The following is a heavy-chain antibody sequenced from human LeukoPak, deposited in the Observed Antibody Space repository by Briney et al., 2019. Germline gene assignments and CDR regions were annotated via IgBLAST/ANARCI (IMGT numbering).Heavy chain of an antibody. J-gene: IGHJ2*01. CDR3: ARQLSGTRWYFDL. V-gene: IGHV3-30-3*01. D-gene: IGHD6-13*01. CDR1: GFTFSNYA. Sequence: PGGSLRLSCSASGFTFSNYAMHWVRQAPGKGLEWVAVISDDGSDKYYADSGKGRFSISRDNSKNTVYLQMNSLRPEDTAVHYCARQLSGTRWYFDLWGRGTLVTVSS. CDR2: ISDDGSDK.